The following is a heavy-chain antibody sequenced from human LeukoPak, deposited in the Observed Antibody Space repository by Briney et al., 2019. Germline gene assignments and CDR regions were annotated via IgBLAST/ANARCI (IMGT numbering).Heavy chain of an antibody. V-gene: IGHV3-21*01. D-gene: IGHD6-19*01. Sequence: GGSLRLSCAASGFTFSSYSMNWVRQAPGKGLEWVSSISSSSSYIYYADSVKGRFTISRDNSKNTLYLQINSLRAEDTAVYYCAKDEAPGYSSGYNGMDVWGQGTTVTVSS. J-gene: IGHJ6*02. CDR1: GFTFSSYS. CDR2: ISSSSSYI. CDR3: AKDEAPGYSSGYNGMDV.